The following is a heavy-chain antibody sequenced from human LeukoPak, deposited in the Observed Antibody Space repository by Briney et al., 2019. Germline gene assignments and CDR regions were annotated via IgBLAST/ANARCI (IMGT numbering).Heavy chain of an antibody. CDR2: IKSKTDGGTT. Sequence: GGSLRLSCAASGFTVSSNYMSWVRQAPGKGLEWVGCIKSKTDGGTTDYAAPVKGRFTISRDDSKNTLYLQMNSLKTEDTAVYYCTTRPGYKNYWGQGTLVTVSS. CDR1: GFTVSSNY. CDR3: TTRPGYKNY. D-gene: IGHD1-14*01. V-gene: IGHV3-15*01. J-gene: IGHJ4*02.